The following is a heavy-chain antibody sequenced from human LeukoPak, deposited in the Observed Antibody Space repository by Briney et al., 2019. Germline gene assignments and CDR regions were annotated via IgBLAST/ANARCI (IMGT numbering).Heavy chain of an antibody. V-gene: IGHV3-23*01. CDR2: ISGSSGRT. D-gene: IGHD1-14*01. Sequence: GGSLRLSCAASEFTFSSYAMNWVRQAPEKGLEWVSAISGSSGRTYYADSVKGRFTISRDNSKNTLYLQMNSLRAEDTAVYYCAKPTRTDYTDYWGQGTLVTVSS. CDR1: EFTFSSYA. J-gene: IGHJ4*02. CDR3: AKPTRTDYTDY.